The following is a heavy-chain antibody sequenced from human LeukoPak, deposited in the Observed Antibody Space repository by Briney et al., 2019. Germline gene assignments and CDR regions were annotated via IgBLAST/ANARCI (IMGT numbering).Heavy chain of an antibody. V-gene: IGHV3-33*01. CDR2: IWYDGTNK. CDR3: AAAWKEGWLDP. D-gene: IGHD1-1*01. Sequence: PGGSLRLSCAASGFNFSTYGMHWVRQAPGKGLEWVAVIWYDGTNKYYTDSVKGRFPISRDTSKNTLFLQMNSLRVEDTAVYYCAAAWKEGWLDPWGQGTLVTVSS. J-gene: IGHJ5*02. CDR1: GFNFSTYG.